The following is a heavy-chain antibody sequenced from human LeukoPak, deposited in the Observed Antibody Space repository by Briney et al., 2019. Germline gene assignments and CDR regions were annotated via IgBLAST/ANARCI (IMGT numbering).Heavy chain of an antibody. J-gene: IGHJ4*02. Sequence: MSGGSLRLSCAASGFTFSDYYMSWIRQAPGKGLEWVSYIGRSGTTIHYADSVKGRFTSSWDNAKKSLYLQMNSLRAEDTAVYYCARDRGMTTNSFDYWGQGTLVTVSS. CDR1: GFTFSDYY. V-gene: IGHV3-11*04. D-gene: IGHD4-11*01. CDR3: ARDRGMTTNSFDY. CDR2: IGRSGTTI.